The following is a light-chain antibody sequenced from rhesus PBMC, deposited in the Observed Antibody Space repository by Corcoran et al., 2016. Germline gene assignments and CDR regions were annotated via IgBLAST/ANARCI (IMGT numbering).Light chain of an antibody. CDR2: FAS. CDR1: QVTYNY. J-gene: IGKJ4*01. V-gene: IGKV1-66*01. CDR3: QRYNSFPLT. Sequence: DIQMTQSPSSLSASVGDRVTITCRASQVTYNYLSWFQHKPGKAPKPLNYFASRLETGVPSRLSGSRSRTDYTLAISSLQPEEFATYYCQRYNSFPLTFGGGARVKLK.